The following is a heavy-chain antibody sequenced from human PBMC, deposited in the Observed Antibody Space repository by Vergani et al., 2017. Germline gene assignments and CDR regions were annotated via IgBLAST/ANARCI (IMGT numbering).Heavy chain of an antibody. CDR1: GFTFSSYG. CDR2: ISYDGSNK. CDR3: AKDLEIVGATFGLGYYYYGMDV. V-gene: IGHV3-30*18. Sequence: QVQLVESGGGVVQPGRSLRLSCAASGFTFSSYGMHWVRQALGKGLEWVAVISYDGSNKYYADSVKGRFTISRDNSKNTLYLQMNSLRAEDTAVYYCAKDLEIVGATFGLGYYYYGMDVWGQGTTVTVSS. J-gene: IGHJ6*02. D-gene: IGHD1-26*01.